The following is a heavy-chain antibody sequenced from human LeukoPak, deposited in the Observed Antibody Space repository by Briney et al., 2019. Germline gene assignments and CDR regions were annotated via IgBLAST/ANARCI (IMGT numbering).Heavy chain of an antibody. CDR3: ARDESGNFPNWFDP. CDR1: GDPMSSSY. CDR2: IYGSGST. Sequence: SETLSLTCSVSGDPMSSSYWNWIRPPAGKGLEWIGRIYGSGSTHYNPSLKSRVTMSIDTSNNQFSLRLRSVTAADTAVYYCARDESGNFPNWFDPWGQGTLVTVSS. D-gene: IGHD1-26*01. V-gene: IGHV4-4*07. J-gene: IGHJ5*02.